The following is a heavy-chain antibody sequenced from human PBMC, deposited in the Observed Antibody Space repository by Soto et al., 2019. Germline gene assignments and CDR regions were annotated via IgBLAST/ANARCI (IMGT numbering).Heavy chain of an antibody. CDR2: IWYDGSNK. J-gene: IGHJ4*02. CDR1: GFTFSSYG. CDR3: AIPLAENLYCGGDCYSFDY. D-gene: IGHD2-21*01. Sequence: QVQLVESGGGVVQPGRSLRLSCAASGFTFSSYGMHWVRQAPGKGLEWVAVIWYDGSNKYYADSVKGRFTISRDNSKNTLYLQMNSLRAEDTAVYYCAIPLAENLYCGGDCYSFDYWGQGTLVTVSS. V-gene: IGHV3-33*01.